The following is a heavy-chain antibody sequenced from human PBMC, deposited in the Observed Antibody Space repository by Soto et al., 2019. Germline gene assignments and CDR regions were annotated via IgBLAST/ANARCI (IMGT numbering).Heavy chain of an antibody. V-gene: IGHV4-30-4*01. CDR3: ARWRDWNGWIDY. CDR2: IYYSGST. CDR1: GGSISSGDYY. Sequence: QVQLRESGPGLVKPSQTLSLTCTVSGGSISSGDYYWSWIRQPPGKGLEWIGYIYYSGSTYYNPSLKSRVTVSVDTSKNQFSLKLSSVTAADTAVYYCARWRDWNGWIDYWGQGTLVTVSS. J-gene: IGHJ4*02. D-gene: IGHD1-1*01.